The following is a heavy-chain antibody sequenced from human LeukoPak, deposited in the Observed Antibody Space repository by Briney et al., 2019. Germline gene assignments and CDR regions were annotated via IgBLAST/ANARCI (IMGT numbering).Heavy chain of an antibody. Sequence: SVKVSCKASGGTFSSYTISWVRQAPGQGLEWMGRIIPILGIANYAQKFQGRVTITADKSTSTAYMELSSLRSEDTAVYYCARAGIAVAGTTDYWGQGTLVTVSS. J-gene: IGHJ4*02. V-gene: IGHV1-69*02. CDR1: GGTFSSYT. D-gene: IGHD6-19*01. CDR2: IIPILGIA. CDR3: ARAGIAVAGTTDY.